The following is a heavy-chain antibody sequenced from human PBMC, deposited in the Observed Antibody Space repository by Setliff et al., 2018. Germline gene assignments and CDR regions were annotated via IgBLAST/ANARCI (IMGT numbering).Heavy chain of an antibody. V-gene: IGHV4-39*01. CDR3: ARLALTGYDSSGYYYALEYYYYMDV. CDR2: IYYSGST. Sequence: SETLSLTCTVSGVSISSSNYYWGWIRQPPGKGLEWIGSIYYSGSTYYNPSLTSRVTISVGTSNNQFSLKLSSVTAADTAVYYCARLALTGYDSSGYYYALEYYYYMDVWGKGTTVTVSS. CDR1: GVSISSSNYY. J-gene: IGHJ6*03. D-gene: IGHD3-22*01.